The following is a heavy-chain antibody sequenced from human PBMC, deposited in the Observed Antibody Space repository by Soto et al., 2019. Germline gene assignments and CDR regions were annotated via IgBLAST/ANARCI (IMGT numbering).Heavy chain of an antibody. D-gene: IGHD5-12*01. V-gene: IGHV3-30-3*01. CDR1: GFTFSSYA. CDR2: ISYDGSNK. J-gene: IGHJ6*02. Sequence: QVQLVESGGGVVQPGRSLRLSCAASGFTFSSYAMHWVRQAPGKGLEWVAVISYDGSNKYYADSVKGRFTISRDNSKNTLYPEMSSQRADDTAVYYCARDYYRFNSGYGFSMDVWGQGTTVTVSS. CDR3: ARDYYRFNSGYGFSMDV.